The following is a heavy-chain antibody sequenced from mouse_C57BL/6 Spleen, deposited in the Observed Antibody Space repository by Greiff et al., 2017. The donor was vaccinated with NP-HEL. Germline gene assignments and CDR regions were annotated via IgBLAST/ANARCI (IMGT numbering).Heavy chain of an antibody. J-gene: IGHJ4*01. Sequence: QVQLQQSGAELVRPGSSVKLSCKASGYTFTSYWMDWVKQRPGQGLEWIGNIYPSDSETHYNQTLKDKATLTVDKSSSTAYMQLSSLTSEDSAVYYCARSMYYGNSFYAMDYWGQGTSVTVSS. D-gene: IGHD2-1*01. CDR2: IYPSDSET. V-gene: IGHV1-61*01. CDR3: ARSMYYGNSFYAMDY. CDR1: GYTFTSYW.